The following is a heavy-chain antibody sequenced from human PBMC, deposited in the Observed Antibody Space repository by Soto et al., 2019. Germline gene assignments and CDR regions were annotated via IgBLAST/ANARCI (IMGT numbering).Heavy chain of an antibody. J-gene: IGHJ4*02. V-gene: IGHV3-9*01. CDR2: ISWNSASI. Sequence: EVQLVESGGGLVQPGGSLRLSCAASGFTFDDYAMHWVRQAPGKGLEWVSGISWNSASIDYADSVKGRFTISRDNAKKSLYLQMNSLRAEDTALYYCAKDVQIGGASTSRSYSFFDFWGQGTLVSVSS. CDR3: AKDVQIGGASTSRSYSFFDF. CDR1: GFTFDDYA. D-gene: IGHD3-10*01.